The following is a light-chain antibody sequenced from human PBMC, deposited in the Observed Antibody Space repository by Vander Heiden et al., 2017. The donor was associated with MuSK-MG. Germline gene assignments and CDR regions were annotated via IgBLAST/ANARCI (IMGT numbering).Light chain of an antibody. Sequence: QTVVTQEPSLTVSPGGTVTLTCASSTGAVTSGYYPNWFQQKPGQAPRALIYSKSNKHSSTPARFSGSLLGGKAALTLAGVQPEDEAEYYCLLYYGGAQLRVFGGGTKLTVL. CDR1: TGAVTSGYY. J-gene: IGLJ2*01. V-gene: IGLV7-43*01. CDR2: SKS. CDR3: LLYYGGAQLRV.